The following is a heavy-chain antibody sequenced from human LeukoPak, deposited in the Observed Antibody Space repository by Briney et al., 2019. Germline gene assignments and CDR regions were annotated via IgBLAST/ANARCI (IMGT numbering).Heavy chain of an antibody. CDR3: ARGGYDLLFDY. CDR1: GGSISSGSYY. D-gene: IGHD5-12*01. V-gene: IGHV4-61*02. CDR2: VYTSGST. Sequence: SQTLSLTCTVSGGSISSGSYYWSWIRQPAGKGLEWIGRVYTSGSTNYNPSLKSRVTISVDTSKNQFSLKLSSVTAADTAVYYCARGGYDLLFDYWGQGTLVTVSS. J-gene: IGHJ4*02.